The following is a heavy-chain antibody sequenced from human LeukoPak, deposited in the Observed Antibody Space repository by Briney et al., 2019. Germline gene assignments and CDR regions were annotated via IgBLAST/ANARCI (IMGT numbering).Heavy chain of an antibody. CDR1: GFTFSSYA. CDR3: AKDWYDYIWGIYRVPFDY. CDR2: ISGSGGST. D-gene: IGHD3-16*02. J-gene: IGHJ4*02. V-gene: IGHV3-23*01. Sequence: GGSLRLSCAASGFTFSSYAMSWVRQAPGKGLEWVSAISGSGGSTYYADSVKGRFTISRDNSKNTLYLQMNSLRAEDTAVYYCAKDWYDYIWGIYRVPFDYWGQGTLVTVSA.